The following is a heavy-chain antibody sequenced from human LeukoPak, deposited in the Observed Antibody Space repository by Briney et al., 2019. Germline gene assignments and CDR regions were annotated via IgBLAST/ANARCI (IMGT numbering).Heavy chain of an antibody. CDR2: IYYSGST. CDR3: ARSVFSGWYYLDY. CDR1: GGSISSYY. Sequence: SETLSLTCTVSGGSISSYYWGWIRQPPGKGLEWIGSIYYSGSTYYNPSLKSRVTISVDTSKNQFSLKLSSVTAADTAVYYCARSVFSGWYYLDYWGQGTLVTVSS. V-gene: IGHV4-39*01. J-gene: IGHJ4*02. D-gene: IGHD6-19*01.